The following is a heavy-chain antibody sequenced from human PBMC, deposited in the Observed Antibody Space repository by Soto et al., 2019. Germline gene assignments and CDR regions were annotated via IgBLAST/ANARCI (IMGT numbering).Heavy chain of an antibody. Sequence: VGSLRLSCAASGFTFSSYSMNWVRQAPGKGLEWVSYISSSSSTIYYADSVKGRFTISRDNAKNSLYLQMNSLRDEDTAVYYCARDSVVARTLWFDPWGQGTLVTVSS. CDR3: ARDSVVARTLWFDP. D-gene: IGHD2-15*01. CDR1: GFTFSSYS. CDR2: ISSSSSTI. V-gene: IGHV3-48*02. J-gene: IGHJ5*02.